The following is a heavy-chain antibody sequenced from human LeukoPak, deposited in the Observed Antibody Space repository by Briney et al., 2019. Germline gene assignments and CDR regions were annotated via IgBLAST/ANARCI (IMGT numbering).Heavy chain of an antibody. CDR1: GGSISSYY. CDR3: ARAPPYGSTWSKGVLDY. D-gene: IGHD6-19*01. Sequence: PSETLSLTCTVSGGSISSYYWSWIRQPPGKGLGWIGYIYYSGSTNYNPSLKSRISMSIDTSKKQFSLSLRSVTAADTAVYYCARAPPYGSTWSKGVLDYWGQGALVTVSS. V-gene: IGHV4-59*12. J-gene: IGHJ4*02. CDR2: IYYSGST.